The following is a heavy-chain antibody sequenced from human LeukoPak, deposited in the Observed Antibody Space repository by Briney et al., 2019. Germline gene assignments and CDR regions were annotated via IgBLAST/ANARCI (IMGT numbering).Heavy chain of an antibody. CDR2: IYYSGST. D-gene: IGHD3-10*01. CDR3: ARLPGISAGNFDY. V-gene: IGHV4-59*08. J-gene: IGHJ4*02. CDR1: GGSISSYY. Sequence: SETLSLTCTVSGGSISSYYWIWIRQPPGKGLEWIGYIYYSGSTKYNPSLKSRVTISVDTSKNQFSLKLSSVTAADTAVYYCARLPGISAGNFDYWGQGTLVTVSS.